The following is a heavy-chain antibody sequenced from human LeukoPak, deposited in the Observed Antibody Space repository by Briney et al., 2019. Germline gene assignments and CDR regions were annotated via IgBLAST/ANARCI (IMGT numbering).Heavy chain of an antibody. CDR2: INTYNGKT. Sequence: ASVKVSCKTSGYTFTSCATSWVRQAPGQGLEWMGWINTYNGKTDYEQKLQGRVTMTTDTSTSTAYMELRSLISDDTAVYYCVRDWSGGRGNPHLDYWGQGTLVTVSS. J-gene: IGHJ4*02. CDR1: GYTFTSCA. V-gene: IGHV1-18*01. D-gene: IGHD3-3*01. CDR3: VRDWSGGRGNPHLDY.